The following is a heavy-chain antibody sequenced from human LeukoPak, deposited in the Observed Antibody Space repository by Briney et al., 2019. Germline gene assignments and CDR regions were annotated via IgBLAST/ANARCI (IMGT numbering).Heavy chain of an antibody. Sequence: SETLSLTCTVSGGSISRYYWSWIRQPPGQGLEWIGYIHYSGSTYYNPSLTSRVTILIDTSKNQFSLRLSSVNAADTAVYYCAREGSRDFWSGPVYYFDYWGQGTLVTVSS. D-gene: IGHD3-3*01. CDR2: IHYSGST. J-gene: IGHJ4*02. CDR3: AREGSRDFWSGPVYYFDY. V-gene: IGHV4-59*01. CDR1: GGSISRYY.